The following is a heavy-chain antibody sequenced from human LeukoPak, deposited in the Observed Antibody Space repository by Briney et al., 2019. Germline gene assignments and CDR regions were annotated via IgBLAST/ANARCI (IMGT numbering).Heavy chain of an antibody. Sequence: PGGSLRLSCEASGFTFSSYSMDWVRQAPGKGLERVSSITSSSSHIYYADSVKGRFTISRDNAKNSVYLQMNSLRAEDTAVYYCARVKMGATVTTFHYYCMDVWGVGTTVTVCS. CDR1: GFTFSSYS. D-gene: IGHD4-11*01. V-gene: IGHV3-21*06. J-gene: IGHJ6*03. CDR2: ITSSSSHI. CDR3: ARVKMGATVTTFHYYCMDV.